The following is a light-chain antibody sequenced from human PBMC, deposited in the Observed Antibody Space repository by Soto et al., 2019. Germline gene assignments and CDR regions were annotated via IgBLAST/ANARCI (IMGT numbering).Light chain of an antibody. CDR3: QTWSTDIRV. Sequence: QPVLTQPPSASASLGASVKLTCTLSSGHNSYAIAWHQQQPEKGPRYLMKLISDGSHSKGDGIPDRFSGSSSGAERYLTISSLQSEDEADYYCQTWSTDIRVFSGGTKLTVL. CDR1: SGHNSYA. V-gene: IGLV4-69*01. J-gene: IGLJ3*02. CDR2: LISDGSH.